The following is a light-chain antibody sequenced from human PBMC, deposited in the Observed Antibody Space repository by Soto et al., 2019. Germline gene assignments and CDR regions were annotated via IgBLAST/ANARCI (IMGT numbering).Light chain of an antibody. CDR2: AAS. V-gene: IGKV1-27*01. CDR1: QGISNY. J-gene: IGKJ1*01. Sequence: DIPMTQSPSSLSASVGDRVTITCRASQGISNYLAWYQQKPGKVPKLLIDAASTLQSGVPSRFSGSGSGTDSTLTISSLQPEDVATYDCQKYNSAPWTFGQGTKVEIK. CDR3: QKYNSAPWT.